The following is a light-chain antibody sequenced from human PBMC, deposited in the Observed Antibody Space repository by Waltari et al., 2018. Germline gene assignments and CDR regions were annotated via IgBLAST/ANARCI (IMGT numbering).Light chain of an antibody. V-gene: IGLV3-1*01. CDR2: QNG. CDR3: QAWDRGTRGV. J-gene: IGLJ2*01. CDR1: ELGNRY. Sequence: SYDLTQPPSVSVSPGQTASIPCSGDELGNRYVCWYQQKPGQSPVLIIYQNGRRPSGVPDRFSGSNSGNTATLTISGTQAMDEADYYCQAWDRGTRGVFGGGTRLTVL.